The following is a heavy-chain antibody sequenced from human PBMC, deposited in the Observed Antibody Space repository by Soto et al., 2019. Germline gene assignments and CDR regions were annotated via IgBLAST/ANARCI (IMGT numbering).Heavy chain of an antibody. J-gene: IGHJ5*02. D-gene: IGHD6-13*01. Sequence: SETLSLTCIVSGGSISEKYWSWVRQPPGKGLEWIGLIFANGHTDYNPSPKSRVTMSVDASKNQFSLRLTSMTAADTAVYYCVASLAASGLNWLDPWGRGTLVTVSS. V-gene: IGHV4-4*07. CDR3: VASLAASGLNWLDP. CDR1: GGSISEKY. CDR2: IFANGHT.